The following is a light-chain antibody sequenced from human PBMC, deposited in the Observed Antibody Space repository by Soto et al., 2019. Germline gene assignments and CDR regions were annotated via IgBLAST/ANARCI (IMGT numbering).Light chain of an antibody. CDR2: GAS. J-gene: IGKJ5*01. CDR3: QQYNNVPPVT. Sequence: VLMQSAGPLSLSPGERATLSCRASQSVSSSYLAWYQQKPGQAPRVLIYGASTRATGIPARFSGSGSGTEFTLTISSLQSEDFAVYYCQQYNNVPPVTFGQGTRLEI. V-gene: IGKV3-15*01. CDR1: QSVSSSY.